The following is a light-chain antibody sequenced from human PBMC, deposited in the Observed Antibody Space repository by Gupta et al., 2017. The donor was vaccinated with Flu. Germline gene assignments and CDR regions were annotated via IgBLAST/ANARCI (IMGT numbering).Light chain of an antibody. CDR3: SSYTSSSTVV. CDR1: SSDVGGYNY. J-gene: IGLJ2*01. CDR2: EVS. V-gene: IGLV2-14*01. Sequence: QSALTQPASLSGSPGQSITISCTGTSSDVGGYNYVSWYQQHPGKATKLMIYEVSNRPSGVSNRFSGSKSGNTASLTISGLQDEDEADYYCSSYTSSSTVVFGGGTKLTVL.